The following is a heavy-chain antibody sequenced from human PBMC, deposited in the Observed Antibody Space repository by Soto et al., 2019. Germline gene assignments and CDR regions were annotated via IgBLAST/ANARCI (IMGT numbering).Heavy chain of an antibody. CDR3: ARSLRYFDFPSNYYYYMDV. CDR2: IYYSGST. V-gene: IGHV4-39*07. D-gene: IGHD3-9*01. J-gene: IGHJ6*03. CDR1: GGSISSSSYY. Sequence: SETLSLTCTVSGGSISSSSYYWGWIRQPPGKGLEWIGSIYYSGSTYYNPSLKSRVTISVDTSKNQFSLKLSSVTAADTAVYYCARSLRYFDFPSNYYYYMDVWGKGTTVTVSS.